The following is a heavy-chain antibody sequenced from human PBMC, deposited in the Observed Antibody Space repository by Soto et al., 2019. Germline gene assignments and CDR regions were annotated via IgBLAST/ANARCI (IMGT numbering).Heavy chain of an antibody. CDR1: GGSISSSSYY. Sequence: LSLTCTVSGGSISSSSYYWGWIRQPPGKGLEWIGSIYYSGSTYYNPSLKSRVTISVDTSKNQFSLKLSSVTAADTAVYYCARTYYYGSGSYYNTRPIPYYYYYGMDVWGQGTTVTVSS. V-gene: IGHV4-39*01. D-gene: IGHD3-10*01. CDR3: ARTYYYGSGSYYNTRPIPYYYYYGMDV. CDR2: IYYSGST. J-gene: IGHJ6*02.